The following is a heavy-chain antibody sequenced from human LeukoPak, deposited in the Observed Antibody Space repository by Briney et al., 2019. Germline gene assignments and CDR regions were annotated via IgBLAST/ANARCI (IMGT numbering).Heavy chain of an antibody. J-gene: IGHJ4*02. CDR1: GGSFSGYY. V-gene: IGHV4-34*01. Sequence: SETLSLTCAVYGGSFSGYYWSWIRQPPGKGLEWIGEINHSGSTNYNPSLKSRVTISVDTSKNQFSLRLSSVTAADTAVYYCARPRIAARSPFDYWGQGTLVTVSS. CDR2: INHSGST. D-gene: IGHD6-6*01. CDR3: ARPRIAARSPFDY.